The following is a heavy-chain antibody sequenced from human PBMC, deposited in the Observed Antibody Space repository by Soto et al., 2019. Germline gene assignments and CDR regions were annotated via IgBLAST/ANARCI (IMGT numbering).Heavy chain of an antibody. CDR2: IKEDGGEK. J-gene: IGHJ4*02. Sequence: EVQLVESGGGLVQPGWSLRLSCAGSGFTFSNYWMSWLRQAPGQGLEVVANIKEDGGEKYHVDSVKGRSTTSRDNDENSLYLQMSTLSAEDTAVYYGAISSTSRNFGYWGQGTLVTVSS. CDR1: GFTFSNYW. V-gene: IGHV3-7*01. CDR3: AISSTSRNFGY.